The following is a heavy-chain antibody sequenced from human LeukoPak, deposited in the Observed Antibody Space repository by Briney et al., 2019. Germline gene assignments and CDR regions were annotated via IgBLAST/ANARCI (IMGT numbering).Heavy chain of an antibody. CDR1: GFTFSSYA. CDR2: ISYDGSNK. D-gene: IGHD2-15*01. V-gene: IGHV3-30-3*01. Sequence: PGGPLRLSCAASGFTFSSYAMHWVRQAPGKGLEWVAVISYDGSNKYYADSVKGRFTISRDNSKNTLYLQMNSLRAEDTAVYYCARDHSGYCSGGSCYGRAYYYYGMDVWGQGTTVTVSS. CDR3: ARDHSGYCSGGSCYGRAYYYYGMDV. J-gene: IGHJ6*02.